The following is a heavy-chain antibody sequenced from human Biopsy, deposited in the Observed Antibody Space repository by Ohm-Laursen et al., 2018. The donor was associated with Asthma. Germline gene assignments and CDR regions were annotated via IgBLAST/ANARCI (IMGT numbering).Heavy chain of an antibody. Sequence: SVKVSCKSLGGTFNTYVIGWVRQAPGQGLEWMGGINSVFGTTTYPQKFQDRVTITADNSTSTVYMELSSLRSEDTAVYYCARKAGSCISRACNSLDFWGQGTLVTVSS. V-gene: IGHV1-69*06. CDR3: ARKAGSCISRACNSLDF. CDR2: INSVFGTT. J-gene: IGHJ4*02. CDR1: GGTFNTYV. D-gene: IGHD2-2*01.